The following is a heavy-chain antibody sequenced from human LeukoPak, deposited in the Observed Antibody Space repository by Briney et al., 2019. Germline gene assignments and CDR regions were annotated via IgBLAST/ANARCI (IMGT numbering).Heavy chain of an antibody. V-gene: IGHV1-58*01. CDR1: GFTFTSSA. CDR2: IVVGSGNT. D-gene: IGHD3-22*01. CDR3: AASPDYYDSSGYSYYFDY. Sequence: VASVKVSCKASGFTFTSSAVQWVRQVRGQRLEWIGWIVVGSGNTNYAQKFQERVTITRDMSTSTAYMELSSLRSEDTAVYYCAASPDYYDSSGYSYYFDYWGQGTLVTVSS. J-gene: IGHJ4*02.